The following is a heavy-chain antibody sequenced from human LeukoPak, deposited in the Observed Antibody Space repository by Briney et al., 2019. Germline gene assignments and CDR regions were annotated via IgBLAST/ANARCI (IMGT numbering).Heavy chain of an antibody. CDR2: ISGSGGHT. V-gene: IGHV3-23*01. CDR1: GFTFNSHA. Sequence: GSLRLSFEASGFTFNSHAMTWVRLAPGKGLEWVSSISGSGGHTYYAGSVKGRFTVSRDNSKNTLYLQMNSLRAEDTAVYYCAKEVYGQQLAPDFDYWGQGTLVTVSS. J-gene: IGHJ4*02. D-gene: IGHD6-13*01. CDR3: AKEVYGQQLAPDFDY.